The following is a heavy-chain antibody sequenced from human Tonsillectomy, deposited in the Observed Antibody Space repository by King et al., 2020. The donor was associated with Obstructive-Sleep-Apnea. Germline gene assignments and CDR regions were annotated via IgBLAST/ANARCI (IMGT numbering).Heavy chain of an antibody. D-gene: IGHD2-2*02. J-gene: IGHJ4*02. CDR1: GFTFSDAW. Sequence: GQLVQSGGGLVKPGGSLRLSCAASGFTFSDAWMSWVRQAPGKGLEWLGRIKSKAGGGTTDYAAPVKGRITISIDDSKNTLYLQMNSLKTEDTAVYYCTHIVVVPAAIGHWGQGTLVTVSS. V-gene: IGHV3-15*01. CDR2: IKSKAGGGTT. CDR3: THIVVVPAAIGH.